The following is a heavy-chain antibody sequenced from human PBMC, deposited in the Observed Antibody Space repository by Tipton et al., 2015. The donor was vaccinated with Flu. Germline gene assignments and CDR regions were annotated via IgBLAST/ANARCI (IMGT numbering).Heavy chain of an antibody. Sequence: SLRLSCAASGFTFSTHWMSWVRQAPGKGLEWVANVKQDGSDGYSADSVKGRFTISRDNAKNSLSLQMNSLRDEDTAVYYCARVGWWGDAGFDLWGQGAMVTVSS. CDR1: GFTFSTHW. CDR3: ARVGWWGDAGFDL. J-gene: IGHJ3*01. CDR2: VKQDGSDG. D-gene: IGHD2-15*01. V-gene: IGHV3-7*01.